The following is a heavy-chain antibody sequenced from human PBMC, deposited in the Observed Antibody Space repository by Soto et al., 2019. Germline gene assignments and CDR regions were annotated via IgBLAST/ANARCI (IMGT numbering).Heavy chain of an antibody. J-gene: IGHJ2*01. V-gene: IGHV3-72*01. CDR1: GFTFSDHF. CDR3: ASQKSDGAALRDRYFDF. CDR2: AQTGPFGYAT. D-gene: IGHD2-21*02. Sequence: EVQLVESGGGLVQPGGSLRLSCAASGFTFSDHFMDWVRQAPGKGLEWVGRAQTGPFGYATQYAASVNGSSTVSRDDTANSFYLLMNSLTVDDTAFYYCASQKSDGAALRDRYFDFWGRGTLVTVSS.